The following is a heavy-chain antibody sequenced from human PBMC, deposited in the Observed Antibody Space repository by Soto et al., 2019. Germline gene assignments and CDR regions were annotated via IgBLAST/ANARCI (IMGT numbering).Heavy chain of an antibody. J-gene: IGHJ6*02. CDR2: IIPISDTT. D-gene: IGHD2-2*01. CDR3: ARSQGSSTSLEIYYYYYYGMDV. V-gene: IGHV1-69*01. Sequence: QVQLVQSGAEVKKPGSSVKVSCKASGGTFSSYAISWVRQAPGQGLEWMGGIIPISDTTNSAQKFQGRVTIPEDESTSTAYMELSSLRSEDTAVYYCARSQGSSTSLEIYYYYYYGMDVWGQGTTVTVSS. CDR1: GGTFSSYA.